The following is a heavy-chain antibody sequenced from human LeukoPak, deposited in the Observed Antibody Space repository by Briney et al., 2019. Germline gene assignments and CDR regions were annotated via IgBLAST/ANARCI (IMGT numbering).Heavy chain of an antibody. V-gene: IGHV3-23*01. Sequence: GGSLRLSCTASGFTFSSYAMSWVRQAPGKGLEWVSAISGSGGSTYYADSVKGRFTISRDNSKNTLYLQMNSLRAEDTAVYYCAKVPPLFVVVPAATDWGQGTLVTVSS. CDR2: ISGSGGST. J-gene: IGHJ4*02. CDR1: GFTFSSYA. CDR3: AKVPPLFVVVPAATD. D-gene: IGHD2-2*01.